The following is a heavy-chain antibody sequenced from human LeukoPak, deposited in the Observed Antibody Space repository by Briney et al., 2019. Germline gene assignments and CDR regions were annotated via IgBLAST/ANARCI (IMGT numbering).Heavy chain of an antibody. D-gene: IGHD6-19*01. J-gene: IGHJ3*02. CDR3: ARLVEAVAGTVGAFDI. Sequence: GESLKISCKGSGYSFTSYWIGWVRQMPGKGLEWMGIIYPGDSDTRYSPSFQGQVTISADKSISTAYLQWSSLKASDTAMYYCARLVEAVAGTVGAFDIWGQGTMVTVSS. CDR1: GYSFTSYW. V-gene: IGHV5-51*01. CDR2: IYPGDSDT.